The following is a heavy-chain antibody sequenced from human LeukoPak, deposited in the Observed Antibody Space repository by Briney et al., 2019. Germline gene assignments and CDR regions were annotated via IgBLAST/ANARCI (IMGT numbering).Heavy chain of an antibody. CDR3: ARGMHYYGSGSYGWFDS. J-gene: IGHJ5*01. Sequence: SETLSLTCTVSGYSISTGYYWNWIRQSAGKGLDYIGRIYSRGDTYYNPSLESRVTISVDTSKNQFSLKLTSVTAADTAVYYCARGMHYYGSGSYGWFDSWGQGVLVTVSS. V-gene: IGHV4-38-2*02. D-gene: IGHD3-10*01. CDR2: IYSRGDT. CDR1: GYSISTGYY.